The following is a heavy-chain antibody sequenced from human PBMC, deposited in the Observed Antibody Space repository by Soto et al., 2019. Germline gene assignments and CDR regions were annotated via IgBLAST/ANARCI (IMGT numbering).Heavy chain of an antibody. CDR3: AKSSPYDILTGYYPYYFDY. D-gene: IGHD3-9*01. J-gene: IGHJ4*02. V-gene: IGHV3-23*01. Sequence: PGGSLRLSCTASEFTFSAHWMHWVRQAPGKGLEWVSAISGSGGSTYYADSVKGRFTISRDNSKNTLYLQMNSLRAEDTAVYYCAKSSPYDILTGYYPYYFDYWGQGTLVTVSS. CDR2: ISGSGGST. CDR1: EFTFSAHW.